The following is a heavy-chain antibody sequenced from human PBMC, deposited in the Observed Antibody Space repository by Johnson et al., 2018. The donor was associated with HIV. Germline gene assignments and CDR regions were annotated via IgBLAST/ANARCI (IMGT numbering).Heavy chain of an antibody. D-gene: IGHD1-1*01. J-gene: IGHJ3*02. V-gene: IGHV3-20*04. CDR3: ARATTPHDAFDI. Sequence: VQLVESGGGVVRPGGSLRLSCAASGFTFDDYGMSWVRQAPGKGLEWVSGINWNGGSTDYADSVKGRFTISRDNAKNSLYLQMNSLRAEDTAVHYCARATTPHDAFDIWGQGTMVTVSS. CDR2: INWNGGST. CDR1: GFTFDDYG.